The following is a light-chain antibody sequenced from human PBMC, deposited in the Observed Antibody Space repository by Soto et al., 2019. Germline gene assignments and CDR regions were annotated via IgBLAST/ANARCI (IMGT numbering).Light chain of an antibody. CDR3: QVWESSGDHWV. Sequence: SYELTQPPSVSVAPGQTARITCGGNNIGSKSGHWYQQKPGQAPVLVVYEDSDRPSGIPERFSGTNSGNTATLTISRVEAGDEADYYCQVWESSGDHWVFGGGTKVTVL. CDR2: EDS. J-gene: IGLJ3*02. CDR1: NIGSKS. V-gene: IGLV3-21*02.